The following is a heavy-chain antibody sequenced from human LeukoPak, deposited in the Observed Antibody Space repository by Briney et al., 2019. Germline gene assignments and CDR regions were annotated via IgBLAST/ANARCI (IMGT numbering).Heavy chain of an antibody. CDR1: GYSFTSYW. CDR2: IYPGDSDT. Sequence: GESLKISCKGSGYSFTSYWIGWVRQMPGKGLEWMGIIYPGDSDTRYSPSFQGQVTISADKSISTAYLQWSSLKASDTAMYFCARPTNYGDCHTHLGYWGQGTLVTVSS. V-gene: IGHV5-51*01. D-gene: IGHD4-17*01. J-gene: IGHJ4*02. CDR3: ARPTNYGDCHTHLGY.